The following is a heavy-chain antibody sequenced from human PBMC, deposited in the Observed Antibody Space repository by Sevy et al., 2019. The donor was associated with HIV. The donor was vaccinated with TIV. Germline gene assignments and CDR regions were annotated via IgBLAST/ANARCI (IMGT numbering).Heavy chain of an antibody. CDR3: AKGTGWLRTYFDY. CDR1: GFTFSSYA. V-gene: IGHV3-23*01. J-gene: IGHJ4*02. CDR2: ISGSGGST. D-gene: IGHD5-12*01. Sequence: LSLTCAASGFTFSSYAMSWVRQAPGKGLEWVSAISGSGGSTYYADSVKGRFTISRDNSKNTLYLQMNSLRAEDTAVYYCAKGTGWLRTYFDYWGQGTLVTVSS.